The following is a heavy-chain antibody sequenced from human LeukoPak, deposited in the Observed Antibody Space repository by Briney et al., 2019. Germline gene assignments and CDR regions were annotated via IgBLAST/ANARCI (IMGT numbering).Heavy chain of an antibody. J-gene: IGHJ6*03. CDR1: GGSFSGYY. Sequence: SETLSLTCAVYGGSFSGYYWSWIRQPPGKGLEWIGYIYYSGSTNYNPSLKSRVTISVDTSKNQFSLKLSSVTAADTAVYYCARVHYDFWSGYYVYYYYYYMDVWGKGTTVTVSS. V-gene: IGHV4-59*01. CDR2: IYYSGST. CDR3: ARVHYDFWSGYYVYYYYYYMDV. D-gene: IGHD3-3*01.